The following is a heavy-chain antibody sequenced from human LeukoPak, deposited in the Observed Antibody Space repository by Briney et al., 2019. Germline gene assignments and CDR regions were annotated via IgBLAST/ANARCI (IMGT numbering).Heavy chain of an antibody. J-gene: IGHJ4*02. CDR2: ISTRSGYK. Sequence: PGRSLRLSCVASGFTFSDYYMSWIRQAPGKGLEWASYISTRSGYKNYEDSVKGRFTVSRDNAKNSVYLQMNSLRGEDTAVYYCAREARDYYDTTAHYFDYWGQGIVVTVSS. D-gene: IGHD3-22*01. CDR3: AREARDYYDTTAHYFDY. V-gene: IGHV3-11*05. CDR1: GFTFSDYY.